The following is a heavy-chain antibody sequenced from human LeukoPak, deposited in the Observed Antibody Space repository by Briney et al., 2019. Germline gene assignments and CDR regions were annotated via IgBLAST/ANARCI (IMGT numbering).Heavy chain of an antibody. CDR3: ARDRLQLQS. V-gene: IGHV4-59*01. Sequence: SETLSLTCTVSGVSISSYYWSWIRQPPGKGLEWIGYIYYTGNTNYNPSLKSRVTISVDTSKNQFSLKLSSVTAADTAVYYCARDRLQLQSWGQGTLVTVSS. D-gene: IGHD1-1*01. CDR1: GVSISSYY. J-gene: IGHJ5*02. CDR2: IYYTGNT.